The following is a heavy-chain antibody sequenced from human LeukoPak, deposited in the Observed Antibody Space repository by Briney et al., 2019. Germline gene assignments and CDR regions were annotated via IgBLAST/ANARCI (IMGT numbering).Heavy chain of an antibody. CDR2: ISGSGDST. CDR3: ARNVSGQYFDI. D-gene: IGHD2/OR15-2a*01. V-gene: IGHV3-23*01. Sequence: PGGSLRLPCAASGFTFSSYAMNWVRQAPGKGLECISAISGSGDSTHYADSVKGRFTISRDNSKNTLYLQMNSLRAEDTAVYYCARNVSGQYFDIWGRGTLVTVSS. CDR1: GFTFSSYA. J-gene: IGHJ2*01.